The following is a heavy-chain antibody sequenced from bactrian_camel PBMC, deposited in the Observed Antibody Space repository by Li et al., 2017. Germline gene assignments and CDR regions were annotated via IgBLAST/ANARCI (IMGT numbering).Heavy chain of an antibody. CDR2: YLHRGNLT. CDR3: AAGPRLGCTFYLRDFGY. Sequence: HVQLVESGGGAVQVGGSLRLSCASSPTTFSSNCVGWFRQAPGKDREAVATYLHRGNLTDYAVFVKGRFVISGDIVQNKLYLQMDSLNPEDTAMYYCAAGPRLGCTFYLRDFGYWGQGTQVTVS. D-gene: IGHD3*01. J-gene: IGHJ6*01. V-gene: IGHV3-3*01. CDR1: PTTFSSNC.